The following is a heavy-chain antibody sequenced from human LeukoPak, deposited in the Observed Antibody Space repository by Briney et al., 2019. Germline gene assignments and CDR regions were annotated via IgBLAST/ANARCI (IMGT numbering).Heavy chain of an antibody. V-gene: IGHV4-61*01. Sequence: SETLSLTCTVSGGSVSSGSYYWSWIRQPPGKGLEWIGEIYHSGSTNYNPSLKSRVTISVDKSKNQFSLKLSSVTAADTAVYYCARLDGSGYYYYFDYWGQGTLVTVSS. CDR1: GGSVSSGSYY. D-gene: IGHD3-22*01. CDR2: IYHSGST. CDR3: ARLDGSGYYYYFDY. J-gene: IGHJ4*02.